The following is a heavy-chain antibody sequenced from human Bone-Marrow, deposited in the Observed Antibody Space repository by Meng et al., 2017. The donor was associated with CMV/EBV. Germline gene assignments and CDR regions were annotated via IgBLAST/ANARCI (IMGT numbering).Heavy chain of an antibody. J-gene: IGHJ6*02. CDR1: GFTFRTYS. CDR3: ARAVVVVPAAIQYYYYGMDV. D-gene: IGHD2-2*01. Sequence: GGSLRLSCIASGFTFRTYSLNWVRQAPGKGLEWVSFISGSSSYIDYADSVKGRFTISRDNSENTLYLQMDSLRAEDTALYYCARAVVVVPAAIQYYYYGMDVWGQGTTVTVSS. V-gene: IGHV3-21*01. CDR2: ISGSSSYI.